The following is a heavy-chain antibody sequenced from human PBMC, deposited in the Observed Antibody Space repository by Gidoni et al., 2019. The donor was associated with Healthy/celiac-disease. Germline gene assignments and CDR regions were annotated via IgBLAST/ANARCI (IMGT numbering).Heavy chain of an antibody. CDR1: GFTVSSNY. D-gene: IGHD1-26*01. J-gene: IGHJ4*02. CDR3: ARDTRSVYSGSYFSHFDY. Sequence: EVQLVESGGGLIQPGGSLRLSCAASGFTVSSNYMSWVRQAPGKGLEWVSVIYSGGSTYYADSVKGRFTISRDNSKNTLYLQMNSLRAEDTAVYYCARDTRSVYSGSYFSHFDYWGQGTLVTVSS. V-gene: IGHV3-53*01. CDR2: IYSGGST.